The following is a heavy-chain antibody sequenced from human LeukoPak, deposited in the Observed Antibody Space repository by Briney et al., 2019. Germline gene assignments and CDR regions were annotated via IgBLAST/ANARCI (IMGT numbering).Heavy chain of an antibody. D-gene: IGHD1-26*01. CDR2: ISSSGSTI. J-gene: IGHJ4*02. V-gene: IGHV3-11*01. CDR1: GFTFSDYY. CDR3: AKDIVGGRSYGDPFDY. Sequence: GGSLRLSCAASGFTFSDYYMSWIRQAPGKGLEWVSYISSSGSTIYYADSVKGRFTISRDNAKNSLYLQMNSLRAEDTAVYYCAKDIVGGRSYGDPFDYWGQGTLVTVSS.